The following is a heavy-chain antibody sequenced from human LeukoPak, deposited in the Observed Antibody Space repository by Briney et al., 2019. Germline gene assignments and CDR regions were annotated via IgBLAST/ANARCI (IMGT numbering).Heavy chain of an antibody. CDR1: GASIDSRAYY. CDR3: ARQVGLWSGYYVDY. J-gene: IGHJ4*02. V-gene: IGHV4-39*01. D-gene: IGHD3-3*01. Sequence: PSETLSLTCTVSGASIDSRAYYWGWIRQPPGKGLEYIGTVYYNGRTYYNPSLKSRVTMSIDTSNNQFSLNLTSVTAADTAVYYCARQVGLWSGYYVDYWGQGTLVTVSS. CDR2: VYYNGRT.